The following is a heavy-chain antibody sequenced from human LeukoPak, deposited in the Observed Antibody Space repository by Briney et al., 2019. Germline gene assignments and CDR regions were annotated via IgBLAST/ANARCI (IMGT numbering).Heavy chain of an antibody. V-gene: IGHV3-21*01. D-gene: IGHD6-13*01. CDR2: ISTSSSYI. J-gene: IGHJ4*02. CDR3: AREIPSVLGIAAALDY. CDR1: GFTFSSYS. Sequence: GGSLRLSCAAYGFTFSSYSMNWVRQAPGKGLEWVSFISTSSSYIYYADPVKGRFTISRDNAKNSLYLEMNSLRAEDTAVYYCAREIPSVLGIAAALDYWGQGTLVTVSS.